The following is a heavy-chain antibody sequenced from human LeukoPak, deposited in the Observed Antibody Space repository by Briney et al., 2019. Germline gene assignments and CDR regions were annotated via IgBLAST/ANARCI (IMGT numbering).Heavy chain of an antibody. CDR1: GGSISSYY. D-gene: IGHD3-22*01. CDR3: ARHSSGYYKGFDY. Sequence: PSETLSLTCTVSGGSISSYYWSWIRQPPGKGLERSGYIFYSGGTTYNHSLKSRVTISVDTSKSQLSLKLSSATAADTAVYYCARHSSGYYKGFDYWGQGTLVTVSS. J-gene: IGHJ4*02. CDR2: IFYSGGT. V-gene: IGHV4-59*08.